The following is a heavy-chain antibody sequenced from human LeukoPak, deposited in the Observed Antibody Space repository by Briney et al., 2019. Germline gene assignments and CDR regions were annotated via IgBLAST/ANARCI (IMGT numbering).Heavy chain of an antibody. CDR1: GGTFSSYA. D-gene: IGHD2-2*03. J-gene: IGHJ4*02. CDR2: IIPILGIA. V-gene: IGHV1-69*04. Sequence: ASVKVSCKASGGTFSSYAISWVRQAPGQGLEWMGRIIPILGIANYAKKFQGRVTITADKSTSTAYMELSSLRSEDTAVYYCASGNGYCSSTSCYALGYYFDYWGQGTLVTVSS. CDR3: ASGNGYCSSTSCYALGYYFDY.